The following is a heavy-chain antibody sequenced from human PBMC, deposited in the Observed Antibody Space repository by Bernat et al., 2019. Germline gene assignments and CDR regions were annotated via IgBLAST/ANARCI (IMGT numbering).Heavy chain of an antibody. CDR1: GFTFSSYS. J-gene: IGHJ6*02. CDR3: ARDRTVTPLYYYYGMDV. D-gene: IGHD4-17*01. V-gene: IGHV3-48*01. CDR2: ISSSSSTI. Sequence: EVQLVESGGGLVQPGGSLRLSCAASGFTFSSYSMNWVRQAPGKGLEWVSYISSSSSTIYYADSVKGRFTISRDNAKNSLYLQMNSLRAEDTAVHYCARDRTVTPLYYYYGMDVWGQGTTVTVSS.